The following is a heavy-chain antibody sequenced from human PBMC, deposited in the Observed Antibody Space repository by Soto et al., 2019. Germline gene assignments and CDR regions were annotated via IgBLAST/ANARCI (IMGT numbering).Heavy chain of an antibody. CDR2: IKNKVDGGTT. V-gene: IGHV3-15*01. CDR3: TTDDPINKY. J-gene: IGHJ4*02. CDR1: RFTFSNAW. Sequence: GGSLRLSCAASRFTFSNAWMSWVRQAPGKGLEWVGRIKNKVDGGTTDYAAPVKGRFTISRDDSKNTLYLQMNSLKSEDTAVYYCTTDDPINKYWGQGALVTVSS.